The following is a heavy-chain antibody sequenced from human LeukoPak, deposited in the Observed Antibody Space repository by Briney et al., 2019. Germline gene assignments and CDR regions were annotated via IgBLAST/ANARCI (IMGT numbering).Heavy chain of an antibody. V-gene: IGHV3-73*01. CDR3: MQRQLANYYDRKSQARDAFDI. Sequence: PGGSLRLSCAASGFTFSGSAMHWVRQASGKGLEWVGRIRSKANSYATAYAASVKGRFTISRDDSKNTAYLQMNSLKTEDTAVYYCMQRQLANYYDRKSQARDAFDIWGQGTMVTVSS. J-gene: IGHJ3*02. D-gene: IGHD3-22*01. CDR2: IRSKANSYAT. CDR1: GFTFSGSA.